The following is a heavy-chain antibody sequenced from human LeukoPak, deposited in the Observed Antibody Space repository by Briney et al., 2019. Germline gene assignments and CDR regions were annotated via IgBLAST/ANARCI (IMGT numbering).Heavy chain of an antibody. V-gene: IGHV3-66*02. Sequence: GGSLRLSCAASGFTVSSNYMSWVRQAPGKGLEWVSVIYSGGSTYYADSVKGRFTISRDNSKNTLYLQMNSLRAEDTAVYYCARDQERMQWLSAFDIWGQGTMVTVSS. CDR3: ARDQERMQWLSAFDI. CDR1: GFTVSSNY. D-gene: IGHD6-19*01. CDR2: IYSGGST. J-gene: IGHJ3*02.